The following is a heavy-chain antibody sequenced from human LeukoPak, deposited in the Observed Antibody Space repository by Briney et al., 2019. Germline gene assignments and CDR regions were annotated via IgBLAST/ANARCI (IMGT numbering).Heavy chain of an antibody. CDR3: AKDGLRSSSSTFYYYYYMDV. D-gene: IGHD6-6*01. CDR1: GFTFSSYA. V-gene: IGHV3-23*01. CDR2: ISGSGGST. J-gene: IGHJ6*03. Sequence: GGSLRLSCAASGFTFSSYAMSWVRQAPGKGLEWVSAISGSGGSTYYADSVKGRFTNSRDNSKNSLYLQMNSLRAEDTALYYCAKDGLRSSSSTFYYYYYMDVWGKGTTVTVSS.